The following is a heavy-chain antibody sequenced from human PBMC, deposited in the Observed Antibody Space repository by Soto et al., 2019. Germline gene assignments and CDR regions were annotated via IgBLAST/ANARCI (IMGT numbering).Heavy chain of an antibody. V-gene: IGHV1-69*04. Sequence: ASVKVSCKASGGTFSSYTISWVRQAPGQGLEWMGRIIPILGIANYAQKFQGRVTITADKSTSTAYMELSSLRSEDTAVYYCAREGSLTHDGTHYYYYMDVWGKGTTVTVSS. CDR3: AREGSLTHDGTHYYYYMDV. CDR2: IIPILGIA. D-gene: IGHD3-10*01. CDR1: GGTFSSYT. J-gene: IGHJ6*03.